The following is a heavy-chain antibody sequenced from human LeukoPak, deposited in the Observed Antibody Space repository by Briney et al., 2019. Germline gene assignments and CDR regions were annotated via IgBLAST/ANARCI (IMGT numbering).Heavy chain of an antibody. CDR3: ARALAYSSSSDY. D-gene: IGHD6-6*01. CDR2: INHSGST. J-gene: IGHJ4*02. CDR1: GGSFSGYY. V-gene: IGHV4-34*01. Sequence: SETLSLTCAVYGGSFSGYYWSWIRQPPGKGLERVGEINHSGSTNYNPSLKSRVTISVDTSKNQFSLKLSSVTAADTAVYYCARALAYSSSSDYWGQGTLVTVSS.